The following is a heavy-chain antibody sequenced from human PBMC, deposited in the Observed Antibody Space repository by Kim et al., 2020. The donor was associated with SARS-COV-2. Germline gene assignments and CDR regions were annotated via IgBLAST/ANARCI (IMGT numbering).Heavy chain of an antibody. V-gene: IGHV1-69*13. J-gene: IGHJ6*02. CDR1: GGTFSSYA. D-gene: IGHD3-22*01. CDR3: ARASFSGYSYYYYYYGMDV. Sequence: SVKVSCKASGGTFSSYAISWVRQAPGQGLEWMGGIIPIFGTANYAQKFQGRVTITADESTSTAYMELSSLRSEDTAVYYCARASFSGYSYYYYYYGMDVWGQGTTVTVSS. CDR2: IIPIFGTA.